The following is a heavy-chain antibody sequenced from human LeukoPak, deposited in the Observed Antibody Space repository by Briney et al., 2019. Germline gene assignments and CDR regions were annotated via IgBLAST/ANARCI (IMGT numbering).Heavy chain of an antibody. CDR2: IYYSGST. CDR3: ARGDYYDSSGYSNWFDP. V-gene: IGHV4-59*01. D-gene: IGHD3-22*01. CDR1: GGSISSYY. J-gene: IGHJ5*02. Sequence: SETLSLTCTVSGGSISSYYWSWIRQPPGTGLEWIGYIYYSGSTNYNPSLKSRVTISVDTSKNQFSLKLSSVTAADTAVYYCARGDYYDSSGYSNWFDPWGQGTLVTVSS.